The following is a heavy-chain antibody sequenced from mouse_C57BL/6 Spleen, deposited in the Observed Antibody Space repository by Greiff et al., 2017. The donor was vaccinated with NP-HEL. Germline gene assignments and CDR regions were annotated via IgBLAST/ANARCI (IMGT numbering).Heavy chain of an antibody. V-gene: IGHV1-61*01. CDR3: ARGYSNSFDY. CDR1: GYTFTSYW. CDR2: IYPSDSET. J-gene: IGHJ2*01. D-gene: IGHD2-5*01. Sequence: VQLQQPGAELVRPGSSVKLSCKASGYTFTSYWMDWVKQRPGQGLEWIGNIYPSDSETHYNQKFKDKATLTVDKSSSTAYMQLSSLTSEDSAVYYCARGYSNSFDYWGQGTTLTVSS.